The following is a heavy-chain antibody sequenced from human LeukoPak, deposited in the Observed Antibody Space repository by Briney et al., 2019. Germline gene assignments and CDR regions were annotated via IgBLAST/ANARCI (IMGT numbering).Heavy chain of an antibody. CDR1: GFTFSSYA. Sequence: PGGSLRLSCAASGFTFSSYAMHWVRQAPGKGLEWVAVISYDGSNKYYADSAKGRFTISRDNSKNTLYLQMNSLRAEDTAVYYCAKGEWDLYYFDYWGQGTLVTVSS. CDR3: AKGEWDLYYFDY. D-gene: IGHD1-26*01. J-gene: IGHJ4*02. CDR2: ISYDGSNK. V-gene: IGHV3-30-3*01.